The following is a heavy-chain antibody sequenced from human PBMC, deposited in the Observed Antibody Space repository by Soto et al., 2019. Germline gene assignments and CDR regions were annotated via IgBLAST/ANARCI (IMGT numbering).Heavy chain of an antibody. CDR1: GGTFSSYA. V-gene: IGHV1-69*13. CDR3: ARDRAPYVDRYFDL. D-gene: IGHD3-10*01. CDR2: IIPIFGTA. J-gene: IGHJ2*01. Sequence: ASVKVSCKASGGTFSSYAISWVRQAPGQGLEWMGGIIPIFGTANYAQKFQGRVTITADESTSTAYMELSSLRSEDTAVYYCARDRAPYVDRYFDLWGRGTLVTVSS.